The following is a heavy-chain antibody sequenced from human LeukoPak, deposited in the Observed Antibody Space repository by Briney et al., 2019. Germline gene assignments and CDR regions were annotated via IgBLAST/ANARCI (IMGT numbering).Heavy chain of an antibody. D-gene: IGHD3-22*01. CDR1: GGSISSYY. Sequence: SETLSLTCTVSGGSISSYYWSWIRQAPGKGLEWIGYIYYSGSTNYNPALESRISIPIYESRDQFSLKLSSVTAAYTAMYYCARLAKVGYYDRSGYYPPWNDFDIWGQGTMVTASS. V-gene: IGHV4-59*08. CDR3: ARLAKVGYYDRSGYYPPWNDFDI. J-gene: IGHJ3*02. CDR2: IYYSGST.